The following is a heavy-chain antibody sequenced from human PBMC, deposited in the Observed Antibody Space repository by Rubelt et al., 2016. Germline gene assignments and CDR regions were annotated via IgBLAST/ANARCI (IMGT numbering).Heavy chain of an antibody. CDR3: ARARVTSDMDV. CDR1: GFTFSDYY. CDR2: ISSSGSTI. D-gene: IGHD3-10*01. J-gene: IGHJ6*02. V-gene: IGHV3-11*01. Sequence: VQLVESGGGLIQPGRSLRLSCAASGFTFSDYYMSWIRQAPGKGLEWVSYISSSGSTIFYADSVKGRFTSSRDNAKNSLYLQMNSLRAEDTAVYYCARARVTSDMDVWGQGTTVTVSS.